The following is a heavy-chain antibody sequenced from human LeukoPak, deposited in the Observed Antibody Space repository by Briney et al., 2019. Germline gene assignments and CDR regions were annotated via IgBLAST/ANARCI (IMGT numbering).Heavy chain of an antibody. J-gene: IGHJ3*02. CDR1: GYTFTGYY. CDR3: ARGPGDTYTFLDI. D-gene: IGHD2/OR15-2a*01. CDR2: INPNSGGT. V-gene: IGHV1-2*06. Sequence: APVKVSCKASGYTFTGYYIHWVRQAPGQGLEWMGRINPNSGGTNYAQNFQGRVTMTRDASISTAYMELSRLTSDDSAVYYCARGPGDTYTFLDIWGRGTMVTVS.